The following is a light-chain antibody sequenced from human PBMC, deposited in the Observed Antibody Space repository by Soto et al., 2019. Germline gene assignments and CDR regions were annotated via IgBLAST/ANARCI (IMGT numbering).Light chain of an antibody. V-gene: IGKV3-20*01. J-gene: IGKJ4*01. Sequence: ETVLTQSPGTLTLSQGERPTLSCMAIHSGSSNLLAWYQEKPGQAPRLLIVGASRRASGIPDRFSGSGSGTDFTLTITRLEPEDLAVYYCQQYGTSLGFPVGGGTKVDIK. CDR3: QQYGTSLGFP. CDR1: HSGSSNL. CDR2: GAS.